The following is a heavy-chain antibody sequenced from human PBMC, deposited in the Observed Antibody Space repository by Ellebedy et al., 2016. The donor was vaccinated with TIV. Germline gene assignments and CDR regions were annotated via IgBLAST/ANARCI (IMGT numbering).Heavy chain of an antibody. CDR3: TVGLFDP. J-gene: IGHJ5*02. D-gene: IGHD3-10*01. CDR1: GYTFTSYD. V-gene: IGHV1-8*01. Sequence: AASVKVSCKPSGYTFTSYDINWVRQAPGQGLEYLGWMQPGSGNTGYAQKFEGRVTMTRDTYTGTAYMELNSLRSEDTAVYYCTVGLFDPWGQGTLVTVSS. CDR2: MQPGSGNT.